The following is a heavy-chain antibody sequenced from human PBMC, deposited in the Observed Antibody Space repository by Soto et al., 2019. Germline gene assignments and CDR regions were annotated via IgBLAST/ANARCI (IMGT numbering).Heavy chain of an antibody. J-gene: IGHJ3*01. V-gene: IGHV3-48*03. CDR2: IHPSGQPI. CDR1: GFTFSSSE. D-gene: IGHD1-26*01. CDR3: ARRASR. Sequence: PVGSLRLSCAASGFTFSSSEMYWVRQAPGKGLEWVSYIHPSGQPIFYADSVEGRFTISRDNAKNSLYLQMSSLRAEDSAVYYCARRASRWGQGTMVTVSS.